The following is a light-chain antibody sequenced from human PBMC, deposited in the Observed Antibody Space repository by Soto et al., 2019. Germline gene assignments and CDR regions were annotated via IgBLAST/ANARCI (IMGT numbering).Light chain of an antibody. V-gene: IGKV3-11*01. CDR3: QQRSNWPPRLT. CDR1: QSVSTY. J-gene: IGKJ4*01. Sequence: EIVFTQSPATLSLSPGERATLSCRASQSVSTYLAWYQQIPGQAPRLLIYDASTRAPGIPARFSGSGSGTDFTLTISSVEXEDFAVYFCQQRSNWPPRLTFGGGTKVDIK. CDR2: DAS.